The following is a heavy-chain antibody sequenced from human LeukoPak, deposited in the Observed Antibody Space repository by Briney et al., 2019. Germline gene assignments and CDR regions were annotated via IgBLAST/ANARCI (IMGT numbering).Heavy chain of an antibody. J-gene: IGHJ3*02. V-gene: IGHV4-34*01. CDR3: ARIPTAHAFDI. CDR2: INHSGST. D-gene: IGHD2-2*01. Sequence: IXQXXGXXLEWIGEINHSGSTNYNPSLKSRVTISVDTSKNQFSLKLSSVTAAGTAVYYCARIPTAHAFDIWGQGTMVTVSS.